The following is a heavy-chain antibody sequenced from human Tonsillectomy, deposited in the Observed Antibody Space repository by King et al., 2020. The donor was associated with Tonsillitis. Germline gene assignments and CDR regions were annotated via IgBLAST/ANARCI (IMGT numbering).Heavy chain of an antibody. D-gene: IGHD2-15*01. CDR1: GGSISTSSYY. Sequence: QLQESGPGLVKPSETLSLTCTVSGGSISTSSYYWGWIRQPPGKGLELIGSIYYSGSTYYNPSLKSRVTISVDTSKNQFSLRLNSVTAADTAVYDCARQYCSGGSCYSSSGVIDYWGQGTLVTVSS. J-gene: IGHJ4*02. CDR3: ARQYCSGGSCYSSSGVIDY. CDR2: IYYSGST. V-gene: IGHV4-39*01.